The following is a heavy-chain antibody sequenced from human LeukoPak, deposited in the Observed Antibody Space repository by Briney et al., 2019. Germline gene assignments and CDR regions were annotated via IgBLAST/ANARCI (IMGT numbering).Heavy chain of an antibody. V-gene: IGHV3-7*01. Sequence: GGSLRLSCAASGFTFSSYWMSWVRQAPGKRPEWVANINQDGSEKYYVDSVKGRFIISRDNAKNSLFLQMNILTAEDTAIYYCVREGAYSTSSPAGYWGQGTLVSVSS. CDR1: GFTFSSYW. CDR3: VREGAYSTSSPAGY. CDR2: INQDGSEK. J-gene: IGHJ4*02. D-gene: IGHD6-6*01.